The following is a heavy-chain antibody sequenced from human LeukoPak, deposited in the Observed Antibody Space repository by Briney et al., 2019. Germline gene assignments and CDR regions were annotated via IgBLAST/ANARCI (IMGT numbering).Heavy chain of an antibody. J-gene: IGHJ5*02. V-gene: IGHV3-64D*06. CDR2: ISSSGDTT. CDR1: GFTFSSYA. Sequence: GGSLRLSCSASGFTFSSYAMYWVRQAPGKGLEYVSTISSSGDTTYYSDSVKGRFTISRDNSKNTLYLQMSGLRAEDTAVYYCARGSSSGWHYNWFDPWGQGTLVTVSS. CDR3: ARGSSSGWHYNWFDP. D-gene: IGHD6-19*01.